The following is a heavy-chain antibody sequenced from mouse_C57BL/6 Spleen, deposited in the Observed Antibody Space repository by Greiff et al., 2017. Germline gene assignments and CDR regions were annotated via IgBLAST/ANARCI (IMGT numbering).Heavy chain of an antibody. J-gene: IGHJ3*01. V-gene: IGHV3-6*01. CDR1: GYSITSGYY. Sequence: DVKLQESGPGLVKPSQSLSLTCSVTGYSITSGYYWNWIRQFPGNKLEWMGYISYDGSNNYNPSLKNRISITRDTSKNQFFLKLNSVTTEDTATYYWARDHYDSSWFAYWGQGTLVTVSA. D-gene: IGHD2-4*01. CDR3: ARDHYDSSWFAY. CDR2: ISYDGSN.